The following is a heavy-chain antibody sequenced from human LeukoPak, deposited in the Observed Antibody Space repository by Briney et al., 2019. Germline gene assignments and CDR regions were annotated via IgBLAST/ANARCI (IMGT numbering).Heavy chain of an antibody. CDR3: ARPSVDTAMVVDS. V-gene: IGHV7-4-1*02. J-gene: IGHJ4*02. Sequence: GASVTVSFTASGYTFTIYALNWVRQAPGQGLEWMGWINTNTGNPTYAQGFTGRFVFSLDTSVSTAYLQISSLKAEDTAVYYCARPSVDTAMVVDSWGQGTLVTVSS. D-gene: IGHD5-18*01. CDR2: INTNTGNP. CDR1: GYTFTIYA.